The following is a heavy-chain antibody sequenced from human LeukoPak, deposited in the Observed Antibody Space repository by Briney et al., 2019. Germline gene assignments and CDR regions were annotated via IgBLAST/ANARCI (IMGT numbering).Heavy chain of an antibody. CDR3: ARRGFVVVPAATYDAFDI. Sequence: PSETLSLTCTVSGVSISSSSYYWGWIRQPPGRGLEWIGSIYYSGSTYYNPSLKSRVTISVDTSKNQFSLKLSSVTAADTAAYYCARRGFVVVPAATYDAFDIWGQGTMVTVSS. CDR1: GVSISSSSYY. V-gene: IGHV4-39*01. CDR2: IYYSGST. J-gene: IGHJ3*02. D-gene: IGHD2-2*01.